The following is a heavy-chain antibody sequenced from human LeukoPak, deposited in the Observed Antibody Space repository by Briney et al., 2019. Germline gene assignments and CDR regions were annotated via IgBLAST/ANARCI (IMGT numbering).Heavy chain of an antibody. V-gene: IGHV3-30*02. CDR2: IRYDGSNK. CDR3: AKDLRELLAFDY. J-gene: IGHJ4*02. Sequence: GGSLRLSCAASGFTFSSYGMHWVRQAPGKGLEWVAFIRYDGSNKYYADSVKGRFTISRDNSKNTLYLQMNSLRAEDTAVYYCAKDLRELLAFDYWGQGTLVTVSS. D-gene: IGHD1-26*01. CDR1: GFTFSSYG.